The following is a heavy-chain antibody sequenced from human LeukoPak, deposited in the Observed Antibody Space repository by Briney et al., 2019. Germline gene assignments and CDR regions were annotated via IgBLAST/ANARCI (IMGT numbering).Heavy chain of an antibody. D-gene: IGHD3-9*01. J-gene: IGHJ4*02. CDR3: XXXGHDILTGYLPSYFDY. V-gene: IGHV2-70*11. CDR1: GCSLSTSGMC. Sequence: SGPALVKPTQTLTLTCTFSGCSLSTSGMCLSWIRQAPXXALEWLARXDWDDDKYYSTSLKTRLTISKDTSKNQVVLTMTNMDPXXTXTYYXXXXGHDILTGYLPSYFDYWGQGILVTVSS. CDR2: XDWDDDK.